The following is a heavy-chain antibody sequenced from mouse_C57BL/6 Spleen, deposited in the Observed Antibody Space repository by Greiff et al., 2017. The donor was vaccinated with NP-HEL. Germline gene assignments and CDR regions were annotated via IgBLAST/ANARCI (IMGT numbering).Heavy chain of an antibody. Sequence: QVQLQQPGAELVKPGASVKLSCKASGYTFTSYWMQWVKQRPGQGLEWIGEIDPSDSYTNYNQQFKGKATLTVDTSSSTAYMQLSSLTSEDSAVYYCARSSAQSPWFAYWGQGTLVTVSA. D-gene: IGHD3-2*02. J-gene: IGHJ3*01. CDR2: IDPSDSYT. CDR3: ARSSAQSPWFAY. CDR1: GYTFTSYW. V-gene: IGHV1-50*01.